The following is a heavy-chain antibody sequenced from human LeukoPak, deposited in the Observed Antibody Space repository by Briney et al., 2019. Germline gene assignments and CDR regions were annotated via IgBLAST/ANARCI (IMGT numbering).Heavy chain of an antibody. V-gene: IGHV4-59*01. CDR3: GRGDVEGGVFDY. CDR1: GGSISSYY. D-gene: IGHD3-16*01. J-gene: IGHJ4*02. Sequence: SETLSLTCTVSGGSISSYYWSWIRQPPGKGLEWIGYIYYSGSTNYNPSLKSRVTISVDTSKNQFSLKLSSVTAADTAVYYCGRGDVEGGVFDYWGQGTLVTVSS. CDR2: IYYSGST.